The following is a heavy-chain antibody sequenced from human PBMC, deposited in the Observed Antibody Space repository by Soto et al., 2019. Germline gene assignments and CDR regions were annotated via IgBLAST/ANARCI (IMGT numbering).Heavy chain of an antibody. CDR3: AREGHTYYYDSSGRGNAFDI. CDR2: ISAYNGNT. V-gene: IGHV1-18*01. D-gene: IGHD3-22*01. CDR1: GYTFTSYG. J-gene: IGHJ3*02. Sequence: QVQLVQSGAEVKKPGASVKVSCKASGYTFTSYGLSWVRQAPGQGLEWMGWISAYNGNTNYAQKLQGRVTMTTDTSTSTAYMELRSLRSDDTAVYYCAREGHTYYYDSSGRGNAFDIWGQGTMVTVSS.